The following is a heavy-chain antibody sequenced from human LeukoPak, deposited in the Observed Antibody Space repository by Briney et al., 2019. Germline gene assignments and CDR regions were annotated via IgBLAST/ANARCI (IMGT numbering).Heavy chain of an antibody. CDR2: IKQDGSEK. V-gene: IGHV3-7*05. J-gene: IGHJ3*02. Sequence: GSLRLSCAASGFNFNSYWMSWVRQAPGKGLEWVANIKQDGSEKYYVDSVKGRFTLSRDNAKNSLYLQMNSLRAEDTAVYYCARSNDFDIWGQGTMVTVSS. CDR3: ARSNDFDI. CDR1: GFNFNSYW.